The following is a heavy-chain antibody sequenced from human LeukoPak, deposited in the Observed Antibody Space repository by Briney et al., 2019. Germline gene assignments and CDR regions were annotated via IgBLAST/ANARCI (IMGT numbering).Heavy chain of an antibody. J-gene: IGHJ4*02. D-gene: IGHD2-15*01. V-gene: IGHV4-59*01. CDR3: AREGIYCSGGSCYSRFDY. Sequence: SDTLSLTCTVSGGSISSYYWSWIRQPPGKGLEWIGYIYYSGSTNYNPSLKSRVTISVDTSKNQFSLKLSSVTAADTAVYYCAREGIYCSGGSCYSRFDYWGQGTLVTVSS. CDR1: GGSISSYY. CDR2: IYYSGST.